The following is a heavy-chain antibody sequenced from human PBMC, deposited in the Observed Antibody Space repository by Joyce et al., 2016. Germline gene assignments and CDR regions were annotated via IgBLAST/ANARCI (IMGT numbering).Heavy chain of an antibody. CDR1: GYTFTGHY. J-gene: IGHJ5*02. Sequence: QVQLVQSGPEVKKPGASVKVSCKTSGYTFTGHYLHWVRQGPGQGLEWRGWTRPDNGDTNNAQKFEGRSTLKRDTSITKASMELRWVRSDDTAAYYCAGGGSKWVNWFDPWGQGTLVTV. V-gene: IGHV1-2*02. CDR3: AGGGSKWVNWFDP. CDR2: TRPDNGDT. D-gene: IGHD1-26*01.